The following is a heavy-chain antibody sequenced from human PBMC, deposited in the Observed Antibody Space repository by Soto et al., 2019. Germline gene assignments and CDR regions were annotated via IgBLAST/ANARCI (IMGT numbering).Heavy chain of an antibody. Sequence: VQLVQSGAEVQKPGASVRVSCKASGYSFTSYEINWVRQATGQGPEWIGWMNPNSGESGYSQKFQGRVTMTRNTSMSTAYMQLSSLKSDDSAVYYCATLLGEAFDVWGQGTTVTVSS. D-gene: IGHD7-27*01. V-gene: IGHV1-8*01. CDR1: GYSFTSYE. CDR2: MNPNSGES. CDR3: ATLLGEAFDV. J-gene: IGHJ3*01.